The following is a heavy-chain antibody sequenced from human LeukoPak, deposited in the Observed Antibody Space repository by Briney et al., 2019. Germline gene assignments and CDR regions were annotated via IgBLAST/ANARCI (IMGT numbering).Heavy chain of an antibody. V-gene: IGHV3-53*01. CDR1: GISLSNYA. CDR3: ARVLGYDSIGYHSDYMDV. J-gene: IGHJ6*03. D-gene: IGHD3-22*01. Sequence: GGSLRLSCVVSGISLSNYAMTWVRQAPGKGLEWVSVIYSGGSTYDADSVKGRFTISRDNSKNTVYLQMNSLRAEDTAVYYCARVLGYDSIGYHSDYMDVWGKGTTVTVSS. CDR2: IYSGGST.